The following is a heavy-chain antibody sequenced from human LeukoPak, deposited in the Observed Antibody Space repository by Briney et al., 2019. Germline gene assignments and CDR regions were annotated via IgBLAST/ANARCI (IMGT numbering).Heavy chain of an antibody. CDR2: ISGSGGST. CDR1: GFTFSSYA. D-gene: IGHD2-15*01. J-gene: IGHJ3*02. V-gene: IGHV3-23*01. Sequence: GGSLRLSCAASGFTFSSYAMSWVRQAPGKGLEWVSAISGSGGSTYYADSVKGRFTISRDNSKNPLYLQMNSLRAEDTAVYYCAKDSDIVVVVDPSDDAFDIWGQGTMVTVSS. CDR3: AKDSDIVVVVDPSDDAFDI.